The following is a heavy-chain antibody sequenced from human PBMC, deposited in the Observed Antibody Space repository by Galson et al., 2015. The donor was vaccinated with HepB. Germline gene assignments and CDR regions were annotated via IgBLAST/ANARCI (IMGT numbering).Heavy chain of an antibody. CDR3: AGGGIAAAGTVY. J-gene: IGHJ4*02. CDR2: ISSSSSYI. CDR1: GFTFSSYS. Sequence: SLRLSCAASGFTFSSYSMNWVRQAPGKGLEWVSSISSSSSYIYYADSVKGRFTISRDNAKNSLYLQMNSLRAEDTAVYYRAGGGIAAAGTVYWGQGTLVTVSS. D-gene: IGHD6-13*01. V-gene: IGHV3-21*01.